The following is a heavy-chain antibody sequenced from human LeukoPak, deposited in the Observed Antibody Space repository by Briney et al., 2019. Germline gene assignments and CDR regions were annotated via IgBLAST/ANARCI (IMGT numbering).Heavy chain of an antibody. J-gene: IGHJ4*02. CDR3: AALPDYDFWSGYYFADY. CDR1: GGSISSSSYY. D-gene: IGHD3-3*01. CDR2: IYYSGST. V-gene: IGHV4-39*07. Sequence: PSETLSLTCTVSGGSISSSSYYWGWIRQPPGKGLEWIGSIYYSGSTYYNPSLKSRVTISVDTSKNQFSLKLSSVTAADTAVYYCAALPDYDFWSGYYFADYWGQGTLVTVSS.